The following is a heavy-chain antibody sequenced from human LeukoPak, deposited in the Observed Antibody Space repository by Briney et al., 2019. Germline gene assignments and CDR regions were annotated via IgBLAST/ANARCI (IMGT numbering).Heavy chain of an antibody. CDR1: AFTFSTYS. D-gene: IGHD5-24*01. CDR2: ISRSSSDI. CDR3: ARDLGGDGYKQLDY. J-gene: IGHJ4*02. V-gene: IGHV3-21*01. Sequence: PGGSLRLSCAASAFTFSTYSMNWVRQAPGKGLEWVSCISRSSSDIYYADSVKGRFTISRDNAKNSLYLQMNSLRAEDTAVYYCARDLGGDGYKQLDYWGQGTLVTVSS.